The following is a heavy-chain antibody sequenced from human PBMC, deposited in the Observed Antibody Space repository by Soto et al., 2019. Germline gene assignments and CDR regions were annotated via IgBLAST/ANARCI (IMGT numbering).Heavy chain of an antibody. Sequence: EVQVVESGGDLVKPGGSLRLSCVTSGFMFSSAWMNWVRQAPGKGLEWVGRIKSKRDGGARDYAEPVKGRSSISRDDSKNTVFLQMNSLRAEDTAVYYCVEGWNDFWGQGTLVTVSS. CDR3: VEGWNDF. J-gene: IGHJ4*02. V-gene: IGHV3-15*01. D-gene: IGHD1-1*01. CDR2: IKSKRDGGAR. CDR1: GFMFSSAW.